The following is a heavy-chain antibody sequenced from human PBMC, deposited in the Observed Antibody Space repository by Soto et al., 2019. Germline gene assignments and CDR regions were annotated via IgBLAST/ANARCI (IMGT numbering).Heavy chain of an antibody. CDR3: ARDPRDLWELLSNYYYGMDV. D-gene: IGHD1-26*01. CDR2: ISAYNGNT. Sequence: ASVKVSWKASGYTFFNSGVSWVRQAPGQGLEWLGWISAYNGNTNYAQKLQGRVTMTTDTSTSTAYMELRSLRSDDTAVYYCARDPRDLWELLSNYYYGMDVWGQGTTVTVSS. J-gene: IGHJ6*02. CDR1: GYTFFNSG. V-gene: IGHV1-18*01.